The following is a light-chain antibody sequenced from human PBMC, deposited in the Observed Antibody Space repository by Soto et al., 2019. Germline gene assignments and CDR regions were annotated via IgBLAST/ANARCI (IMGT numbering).Light chain of an antibody. J-gene: IGKJ4*01. Sequence: IVVTKSPGTLSLSPKERATLSCRASQSVSSRYLAWYQQKPGKAPRLLIYGASTRATGIPARFSGSGSGTEFTLTISSLQSEDFAVYYCQQYNNWPLSFGGGSNVDI. V-gene: IGKV3-15*01. CDR3: QQYNNWPLS. CDR2: GAS. CDR1: QSVSSRY.